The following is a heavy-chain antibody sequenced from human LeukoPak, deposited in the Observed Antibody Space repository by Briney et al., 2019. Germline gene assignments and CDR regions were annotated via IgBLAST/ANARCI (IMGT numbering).Heavy chain of an antibody. D-gene: IGHD6-19*01. CDR1: GFTFSSYA. CDR3: AKVQTVAAPFDY. J-gene: IGHJ4*02. CDR2: ISGSDGST. V-gene: IGHV3-23*01. Sequence: GGSLRLSCAASGFTFSSYAMNWVRQAPGKGLEWVSSISGSDGSTYYADSVKGRFTISRDNSKNTLYLQMNSLRAEDTAVYYCAKVQTVAAPFDYWGQGTLVTVSS.